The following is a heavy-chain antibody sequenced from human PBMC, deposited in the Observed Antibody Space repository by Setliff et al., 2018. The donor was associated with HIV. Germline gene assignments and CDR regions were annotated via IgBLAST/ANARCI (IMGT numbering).Heavy chain of an antibody. D-gene: IGHD2-2*01. CDR3: ARVDCSRTRCYAFDI. J-gene: IGHJ3*02. CDR1: GYSFSDYS. Sequence: ASVKVSCKASGYSFSDYSIHWVRQAPGHGFQWMGWIGPKYGGTNYAQKFQGRVTMTRDTFISAAYIELSRLRSDDTSVYYCARVDCSRTRCYAFDIWGQGTMVT. CDR2: IGPKYGGT. V-gene: IGHV1-2*02.